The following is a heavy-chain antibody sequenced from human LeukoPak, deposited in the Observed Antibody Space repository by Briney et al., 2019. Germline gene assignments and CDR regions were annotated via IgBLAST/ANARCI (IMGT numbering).Heavy chain of an antibody. CDR2: INSDGSST. Sequence: GSLRLSCAASGFTFSSYWMHWVRQAPGKGLVWVSRINSDGSSTSYADSVKGRFTISRDNAKNTLYLKMNSLRAEDTAVYYCATGITGTFGNRDYWGQGTLVTVSS. CDR3: ATGITGTFGNRDY. J-gene: IGHJ4*02. V-gene: IGHV3-74*01. D-gene: IGHD1-7*01. CDR1: GFTFSSYW.